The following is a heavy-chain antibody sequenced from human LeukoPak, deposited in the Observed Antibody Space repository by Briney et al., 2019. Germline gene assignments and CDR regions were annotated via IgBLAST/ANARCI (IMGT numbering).Heavy chain of an antibody. D-gene: IGHD3-3*01. CDR1: DGSFSGYY. V-gene: IGHV4-34*01. Sequence: SETLSLTCAVYDGSFSGYYCSWIRQPPGKGLEWIGEINHSGSTNYNPSLKSRVTISVDTSKNQFSLKLSSVTAADTAVYYCARGRTTGTARRFLEWLPFDYWGQGTLVTVSS. CDR2: INHSGST. CDR3: ARGRTTGTARRFLEWLPFDY. J-gene: IGHJ4*02.